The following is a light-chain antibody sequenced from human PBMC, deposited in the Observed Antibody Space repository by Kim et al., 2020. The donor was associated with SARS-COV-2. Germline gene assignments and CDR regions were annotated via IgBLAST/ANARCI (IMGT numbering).Light chain of an antibody. CDR3: QQYHNWYT. V-gene: IGKV3-15*01. CDR1: QTISSK. Sequence: EIVLTQSPATLSVSPGERATLSCRASQTISSKLAWYQQKPVQAPRLLIYGASTRATGIPARFSGSGSGTEFTLTIGGLQSEDFAVYYCQQYHNWYTFGQGTKLEI. CDR2: GAS. J-gene: IGKJ2*01.